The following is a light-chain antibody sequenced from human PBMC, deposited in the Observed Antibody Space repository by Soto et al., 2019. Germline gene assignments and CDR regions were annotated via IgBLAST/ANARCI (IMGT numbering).Light chain of an antibody. J-gene: IGKJ1*01. Sequence: EIVMPQSPSTLSVSPGERATLSCRASQSVSSNLAWYQQKPGQAPRLLIYGASTRATGIPARFSGSGSGTDFTLTISRLEPEDFAVYYCQQYGSSPWTFGQGTKVDIK. CDR1: QSVSSN. CDR3: QQYGSSPWT. V-gene: IGKV3-15*01. CDR2: GAS.